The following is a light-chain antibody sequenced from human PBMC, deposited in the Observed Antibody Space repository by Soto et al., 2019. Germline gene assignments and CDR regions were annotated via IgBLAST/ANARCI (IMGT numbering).Light chain of an antibody. V-gene: IGKV1-5*03. Sequence: DIQMTQSLSILSASVGDRVTITCRASQSISSWLAWYQQKPGTAPKLLIYKASTLQSGVPSRFSGSGSGTEFTLTISSLQPDDSATYYCQQYNDNWTFGQGTKVDI. J-gene: IGKJ1*01. CDR2: KAS. CDR1: QSISSW. CDR3: QQYNDNWT.